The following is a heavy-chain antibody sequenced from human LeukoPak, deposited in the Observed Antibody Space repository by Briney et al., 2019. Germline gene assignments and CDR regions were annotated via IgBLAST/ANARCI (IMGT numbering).Heavy chain of an antibody. Sequence: ASVKVSCKASGYTFTSYGISWVRQAPGQGLEWMGWINAYNGDTNYAQKLQGRVTMTTDTSTSTAYMELRSLRSDDSAVYYCARDNCSGGSCYYYYGMDVWGQGTTVTVSS. CDR2: INAYNGDT. D-gene: IGHD2-15*01. CDR3: ARDNCSGGSCYYYYGMDV. V-gene: IGHV1-18*01. CDR1: GYTFTSYG. J-gene: IGHJ6*02.